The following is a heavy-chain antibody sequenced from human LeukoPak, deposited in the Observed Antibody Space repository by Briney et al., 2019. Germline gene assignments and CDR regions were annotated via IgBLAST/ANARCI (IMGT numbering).Heavy chain of an antibody. CDR2: IYPGDSDT. J-gene: IGHJ4*02. D-gene: IGHD1-26*01. V-gene: IGHV5-51*01. Sequence: GESLKISCKSAGYSFTTYWIAWVRQMPGKGLEWMGIIYPGDSDTRYSPSFQGQVTISADKSISTAYLQWSSLKASDSAMYYCARHSGSYSNWGQGTLVTVSS. CDR1: GYSFTTYW. CDR3: ARHSGSYSN.